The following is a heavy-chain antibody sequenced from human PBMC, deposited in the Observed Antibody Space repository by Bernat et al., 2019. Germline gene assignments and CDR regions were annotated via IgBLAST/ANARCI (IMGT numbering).Heavy chain of an antibody. CDR3: AKGGCSSTGCYNWFDP. D-gene: IGHD2-2*02. CDR2: ISDRGNGA. Sequence: EVQLLASGGGLVQPGGSLRLSCVASGFTFSNYAMSWVRQVPGKGLEWVSDISDRGNGAHYADSVKGRFTISRDNSKNTLYVQMNSLRVEDTAVYYCAKGGCSSTGCYNWFDPWGQGTPVTVSS. J-gene: IGHJ5*02. CDR1: GFTFSNYA. V-gene: IGHV3-23*01.